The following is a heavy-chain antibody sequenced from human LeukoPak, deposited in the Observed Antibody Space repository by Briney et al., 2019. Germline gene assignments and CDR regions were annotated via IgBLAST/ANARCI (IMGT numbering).Heavy chain of an antibody. CDR3: ARAPRGYDFWSGYYPDY. CDR1: GFTFSSYG. J-gene: IGHJ4*02. V-gene: IGHV3-30*02. Sequence: PGGSLRLSCAASGFTFSSYGMHWVRQAPGKGLEWVAFIRYDGSNKYYADSVKGRFTISRDNSKNTLYLQMNSLRAEDTAVYYCARAPRGYDFWSGYYPDYWGQGTLVTVSS. D-gene: IGHD3-3*01. CDR2: IRYDGSNK.